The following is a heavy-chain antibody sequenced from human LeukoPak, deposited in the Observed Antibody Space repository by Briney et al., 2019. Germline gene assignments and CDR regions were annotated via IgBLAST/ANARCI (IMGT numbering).Heavy chain of an antibody. CDR3: AREGMGASGPFDY. CDR1: GFTFTYYA. Sequence: GSLRLSCAASGFTFTYYALSWVRQAPGKGLEWIGYIYYSGSTNYNPSLKSRVTISVDTSKNQFSLKLSSVTAADTAVYYCAREGMGASGPFDYWGQGTLVTVSS. V-gene: IGHV4-59*12. D-gene: IGHD1-26*01. CDR2: IYYSGST. J-gene: IGHJ4*02.